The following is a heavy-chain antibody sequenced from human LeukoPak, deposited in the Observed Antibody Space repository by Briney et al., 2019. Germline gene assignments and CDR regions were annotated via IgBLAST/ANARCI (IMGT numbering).Heavy chain of an antibody. CDR2: MNPNSGNT. J-gene: IGHJ4*02. V-gene: IGHV1-8*01. Sequence: PLASVKVSCKASGYTFTSYDINWVRQATGQGLEWMGWMNPNSGNTGYAQKFQGRVTMTRNTSISTAYMELSSLRSEDTAVYYCARARTMVRGVIGYWGQGTLVTVSS. CDR1: GYTFTSYD. CDR3: ARARTMVRGVIGY. D-gene: IGHD3-10*01.